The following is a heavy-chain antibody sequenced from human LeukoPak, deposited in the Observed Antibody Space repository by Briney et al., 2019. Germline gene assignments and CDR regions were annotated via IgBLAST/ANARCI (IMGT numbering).Heavy chain of an antibody. Sequence: GGSLRLSCAASGFTFSSYSMNWVRQAPGKGLEWVSSISSSSSYIYYADSVKGRFTISRDNAKNSLYLQMNSLRAEDTAVYYCAKEADYGDLIDYWGQGTLVTVSS. CDR2: ISSSSSYI. V-gene: IGHV3-21*01. D-gene: IGHD4-17*01. CDR1: GFTFSSYS. CDR3: AKEADYGDLIDY. J-gene: IGHJ4*02.